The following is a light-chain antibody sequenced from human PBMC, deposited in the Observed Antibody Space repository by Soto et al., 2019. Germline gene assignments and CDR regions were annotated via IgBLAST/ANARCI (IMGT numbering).Light chain of an antibody. CDR3: QGTYSAPPWT. J-gene: IGKJ1*01. V-gene: IGKV1-39*01. CDR2: AAS. CDR1: QSIGNY. Sequence: DIQMTQSPSSLFASVGDRVTITCRASQSIGNYLNWYQQKPGRPPKLLIYAASTLQSGVPSKCSGSGSGTDFTLTISCLQPGDFATDYRQGTYSAPPWTFVPGTQVEIK.